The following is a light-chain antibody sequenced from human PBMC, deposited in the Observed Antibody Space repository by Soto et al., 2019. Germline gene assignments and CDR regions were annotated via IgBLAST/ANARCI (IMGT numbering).Light chain of an antibody. CDR2: EAS. Sequence: EIVLTQSPGTLSLSPGERATLSCRASQSVSNNYLAWYQQKPGQAPRLLIYEASRRATGIPDRFSGSGSGTDFSLTISRLEPEDCAVYYCQQYNNWPRTFGQGTKVDIK. V-gene: IGKV3-20*01. CDR1: QSVSNNY. J-gene: IGKJ1*01. CDR3: QQYNNWPRT.